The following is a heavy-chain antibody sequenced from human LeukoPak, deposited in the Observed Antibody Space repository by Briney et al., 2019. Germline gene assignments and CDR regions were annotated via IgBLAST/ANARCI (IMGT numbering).Heavy chain of an antibody. V-gene: IGHV1-2*02. CDR2: INPNSGGT. CDR1: GYTFTGYY. Sequence: ASVKVSCKASGYTFTGYYMHWVRQAPGQGLEWMGWINPNSGGTNYAQKFQGRITMTRDTSISTAYMELSRLRSDDTAVYYCAKEVGSGRNYYFDYWGQGTLVTVSS. J-gene: IGHJ4*02. CDR3: AKEVGSGRNYYFDY. D-gene: IGHD3-10*01.